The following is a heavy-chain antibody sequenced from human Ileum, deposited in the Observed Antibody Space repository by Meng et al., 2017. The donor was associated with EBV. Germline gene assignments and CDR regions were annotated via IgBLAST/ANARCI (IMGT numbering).Heavy chain of an antibody. CDR2: INHSGST. J-gene: IGHJ4*02. D-gene: IGHD3-10*01. Sequence: QVQLQQCAAGLLKPSETLSLTCAVYGGSFSGYYWSWIRQPPGKGLEWIGEINHSGSTNYNPSLKSRVTISVDTSKNQFSLKLSSVTAADTAVYYCARGNKVSDRGFDYWGQGTLVTVSS. CDR1: GGSFSGYY. CDR3: ARGNKVSDRGFDY. V-gene: IGHV4-34*01.